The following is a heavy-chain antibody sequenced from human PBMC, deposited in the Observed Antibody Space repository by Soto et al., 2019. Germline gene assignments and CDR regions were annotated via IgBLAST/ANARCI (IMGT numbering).Heavy chain of an antibody. J-gene: IGHJ4*02. CDR3: ARPTGRHLDS. CDR2: TDYSGTA. CDR1: YSSKSASYIF. D-gene: IGHD4-4*01. Sequence: KPXETLSLTGTVSYSSKSASYIFWDWVRQPPGKGLEWFGNTDYSGTAYLNPSLGTRVTFPVHTYKNQFSLTLYPVTAADTAVYYCARPTGRHLDSWRQGNLVTVSS. V-gene: IGHV4-39*01.